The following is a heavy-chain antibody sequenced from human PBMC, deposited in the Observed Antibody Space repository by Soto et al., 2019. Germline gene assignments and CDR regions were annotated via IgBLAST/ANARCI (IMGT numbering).Heavy chain of an antibody. CDR1: GGTFSRHA. J-gene: IGHJ4*02. CDR2: IIPIFGTA. CDR3: ARGLGYYYDSSGYYRY. D-gene: IGHD3-22*01. Sequence: QVQLVQSGAEVRKPGSSVKVSCKASGGTFSRHAISWVRQAPGQGLDWMGGIIPIFGTANHAQKFQGRVTIIADESTSTVYMELSSLRSEDTAVYYCARGLGYYYDSSGYYRYWGQGTLVTVSS. V-gene: IGHV1-69*01.